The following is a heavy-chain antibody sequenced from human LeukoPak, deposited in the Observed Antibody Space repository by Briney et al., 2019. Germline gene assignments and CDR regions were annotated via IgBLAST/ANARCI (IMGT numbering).Heavy chain of an antibody. Sequence: KPSATLSLTCTVSGGSISSGSSHCGWLRQPPGKGLEWIGSIYYTGKTYYNPCLKSRVTISADTTKNQFSLRLSSVTAADTAVYYCVRDIPSGYFDYWGQGTLVTVSS. CDR2: IYYTGKT. V-gene: IGHV4-39*07. CDR1: GGSISSGSSH. J-gene: IGHJ4*02. D-gene: IGHD3-22*01. CDR3: VRDIPSGYFDY.